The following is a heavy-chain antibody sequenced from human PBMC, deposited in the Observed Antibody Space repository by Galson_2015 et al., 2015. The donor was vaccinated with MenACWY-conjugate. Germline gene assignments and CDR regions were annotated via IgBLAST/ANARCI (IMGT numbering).Heavy chain of an antibody. J-gene: IGHJ6*02. V-gene: IGHV5-51*01. D-gene: IGHD1-26*01. CDR1: GYSFTNYW. Sequence: QSGAEVKKPGESLKISCQGSGYSFTNYWIAWVRQMPGKGLEWVGLINPVDSNIRYRPSFQGQVTISADESISTAYLQWSSLKASDTAMYYCARHPPGGRGMDVWGRGTTVTVSS. CDR2: INPVDSNI. CDR3: ARHPPGGRGMDV.